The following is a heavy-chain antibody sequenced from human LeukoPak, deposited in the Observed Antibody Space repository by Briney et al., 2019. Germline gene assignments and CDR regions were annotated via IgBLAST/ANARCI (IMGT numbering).Heavy chain of an antibody. V-gene: IGHV1-46*01. CDR1: GYTFTSSH. Sequence: ASVKVSCKTSGYTFTSSHAHWVRQAPGQGLEWMGLVNCGDGYTNYAQKLQGRVGVTADTSTSTLYMDLTSLTTEDTAIYYCARDRGGSYSIDYWGQGTLVTVSS. CDR3: ARDRGGSYSIDY. J-gene: IGHJ4*02. D-gene: IGHD1-26*01. CDR2: VNCGDGYT.